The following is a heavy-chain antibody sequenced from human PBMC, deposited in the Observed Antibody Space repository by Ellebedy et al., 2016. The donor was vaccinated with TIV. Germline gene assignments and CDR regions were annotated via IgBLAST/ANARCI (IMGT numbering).Heavy chain of an antibody. CDR1: GGSISSGGYY. D-gene: IGHD3-10*01. CDR2: IYYSGST. V-gene: IGHV4-31*03. J-gene: IGHJ6*02. CDR3: ARGGAYYTS. Sequence: SETLSLXXTVSGGSISSGGYYWSWIRQHPGKGLEWIGYIYYSGSTYYNPSLKSRVTISVDTSKNQFSLKLSSVTAADTAVYYCARGGAYYTSWGQGTTVTVSS.